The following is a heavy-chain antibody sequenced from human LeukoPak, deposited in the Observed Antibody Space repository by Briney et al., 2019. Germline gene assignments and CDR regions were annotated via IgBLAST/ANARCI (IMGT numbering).Heavy chain of an antibody. CDR3: ARGFMAGGYYGMDL. V-gene: IGHV1-69*13. CDR2: VIPIFGTA. CDR1: GGTFSSYA. D-gene: IGHD4-23*01. Sequence: ASVKVSCKASGGTFSSYAISWVRQAPGQGLEWMGGVIPIFGTANYAQKFQGRVTITADEATSTAYMELSSLRSEDTAVYYCARGFMAGGYYGMDLWGQGTTVTVSS. J-gene: IGHJ6*02.